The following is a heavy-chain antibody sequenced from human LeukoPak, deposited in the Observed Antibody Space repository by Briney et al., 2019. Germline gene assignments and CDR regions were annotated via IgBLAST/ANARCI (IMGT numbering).Heavy chain of an antibody. CDR3: ARQQWSERYFNL. CDR2: IYPGDSDT. J-gene: IGHJ2*01. CDR1: GYSFTTHW. V-gene: IGHV5-51*01. Sequence: GESLKISCKGSGYSFTTHWSGWVRQIPGKGLEWMGVIYPGDSDTRYSPSFQGQVTISADKSVSTAYRQWISLKASDSAIYYCARQQWSERYFNLWGRGTLVSVSS. D-gene: IGHD6-19*01.